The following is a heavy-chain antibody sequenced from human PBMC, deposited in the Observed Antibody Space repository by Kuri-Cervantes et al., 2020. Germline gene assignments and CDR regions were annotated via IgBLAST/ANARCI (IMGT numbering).Heavy chain of an antibody. V-gene: IGHV1-46*01. Sequence: ASVKVSCKASGYTFTSYAMHWVRQAPGQGLEWMEVINPSGGSTNYAQKFQGRVTMTRDTSTRTAYMELSSLRSEDTAVYFCARDLDVWGKGTTVTVSS. CDR3: ARDLDV. J-gene: IGHJ6*04. CDR2: INPSGGST. CDR1: GYTFTSYA.